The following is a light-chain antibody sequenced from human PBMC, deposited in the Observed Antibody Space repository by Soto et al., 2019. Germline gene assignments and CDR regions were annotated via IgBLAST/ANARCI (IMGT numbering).Light chain of an antibody. V-gene: IGKV1-39*01. CDR2: AAS. Sequence: DIQMPQSPSSLSASVGDRVTITCRASQSISSYLNWYQQKPGKAPKLLIYAASSLQSGVPSRFSGSGSGTDFTLTISSLQPEGFATYYCQFKITFGQGTRLEIK. CDR3: QFKIT. CDR1: QSISSY. J-gene: IGKJ5*01.